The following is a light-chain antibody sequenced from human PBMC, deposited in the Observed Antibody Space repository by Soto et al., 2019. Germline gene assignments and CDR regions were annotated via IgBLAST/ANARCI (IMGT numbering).Light chain of an antibody. CDR2: GAS. CDR3: QHYSEA. CDR1: QSVSSN. J-gene: IGKJ1*01. V-gene: IGKV3-15*01. Sequence: EIVMTQSPATLSVSPGERATLSCRASQSVSSNLAWYQQKPGQALRLLIYGASTRATGIPARFSGSGSGTEFTLTISSLQPDDFATYYCQHYSEAFGQGTKVDIK.